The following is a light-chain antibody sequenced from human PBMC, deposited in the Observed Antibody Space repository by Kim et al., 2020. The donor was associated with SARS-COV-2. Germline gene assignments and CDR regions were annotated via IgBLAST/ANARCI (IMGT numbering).Light chain of an antibody. Sequence: IPLSCTGTRSDVGGYNYGSWYQQHPGKAPKLMIYAVSNRPSGVSNRFSGSKSGNTASLTISGLQAEDEADYYCSSYTSSSTPYVFGTGTKVTVL. CDR1: RSDVGGYNY. CDR2: AVS. V-gene: IGLV2-14*03. J-gene: IGLJ1*01. CDR3: SSYTSSSTPYV.